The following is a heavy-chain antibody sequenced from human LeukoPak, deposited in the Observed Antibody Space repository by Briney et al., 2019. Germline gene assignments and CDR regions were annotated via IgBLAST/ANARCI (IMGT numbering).Heavy chain of an antibody. CDR3: AKLREWELPDLFDY. Sequence: PGGSLRLSCAASGFTFDDYAMHWVRQAPGKGLEWVSGISWNSGSIGYADSVKGRFTISRDNAKNSLYLQMNSLRAEDTAVYYCAKLREWELPDLFDYWGQGTLVTVSS. CDR1: GFTFDDYA. CDR2: ISWNSGSI. V-gene: IGHV3-9*01. J-gene: IGHJ4*02. D-gene: IGHD1-26*01.